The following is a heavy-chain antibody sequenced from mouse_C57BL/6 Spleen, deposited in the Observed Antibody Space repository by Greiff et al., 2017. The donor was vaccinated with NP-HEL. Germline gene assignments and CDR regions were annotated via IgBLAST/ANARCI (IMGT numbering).Heavy chain of an antibody. V-gene: IGHV1-81*01. Sequence: QVQLQQSGAELARPGASVKLSCKASGYTFTSYGISWVKQRTGQGLEWIGEIYPRSGNTYYNEKFKGKATLTADKSSSTAYMELRSLTSEDSAVYFCARGGDGSSYCDDWGQGTTLTVSS. CDR2: IYPRSGNT. J-gene: IGHJ2*01. D-gene: IGHD1-1*01. CDR1: GYTFTSYG. CDR3: ARGGDGSSYCDD.